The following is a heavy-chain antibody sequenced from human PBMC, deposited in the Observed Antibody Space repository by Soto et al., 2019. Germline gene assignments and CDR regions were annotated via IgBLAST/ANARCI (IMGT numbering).Heavy chain of an antibody. V-gene: IGHV3-30*18. Sequence: QVQLVESGGGVVQPGRSLRLSCAGSGFTFSNYGLHWVRQAPGKGLEWVAVISYDGSHKYYADSVKGRFTISRDNSNNFPYLEMGRLRGGGTGWYFCGKGGGPRYCGRSCCPPGGAYWGPGTLVTGPS. CDR3: GKGGGPRYCGRSCCPPGGAY. D-gene: IGHD2-21*01. J-gene: IGHJ4*02. CDR1: GFTFSNYG. CDR2: ISYDGSHK.